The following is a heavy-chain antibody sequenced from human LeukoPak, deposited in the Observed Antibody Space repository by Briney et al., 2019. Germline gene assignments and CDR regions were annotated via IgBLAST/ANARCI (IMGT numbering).Heavy chain of an antibody. CDR2: INHSGST. CDR3: ARGRVGYSYGYGTFGY. D-gene: IGHD5-18*01. V-gene: IGHV4-34*01. Sequence: PETLSLTCAVYGGSFSGYYWSWIRQPPGKGLEWIGEINHSGSTNYNPSLKSRVTISVDTSKNQFSLKLSSVTAADTAVYYCARGRVGYSYGYGTFGYWGQGTLVTVSS. J-gene: IGHJ4*02. CDR1: GGSFSGYY.